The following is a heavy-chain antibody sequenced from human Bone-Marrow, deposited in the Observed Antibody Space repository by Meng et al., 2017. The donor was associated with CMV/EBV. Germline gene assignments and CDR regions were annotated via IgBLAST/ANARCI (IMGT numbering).Heavy chain of an antibody. J-gene: IGHJ4*02. V-gene: IGHV5-51*01. D-gene: IGHD2-2*01. Sequence: VESLKISCQGSGYSFTSYWIGWVRQRPGKGLEWMGIIYPGYSDARYSPSFPGQITISADKSIRTPYLQWSSLKASDTTMYYCARTRVVPAAMEVDYWGQGTLVTVSS. CDR3: ARTRVVPAAMEVDY. CDR1: GYSFTSYW. CDR2: IYPGYSDA.